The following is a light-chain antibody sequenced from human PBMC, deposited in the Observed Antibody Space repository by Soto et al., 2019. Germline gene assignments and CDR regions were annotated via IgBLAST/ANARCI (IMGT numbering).Light chain of an antibody. CDR1: QSVISRY. J-gene: IGKJ1*01. V-gene: IGKV3-20*01. CDR3: QQYGSSPT. Sequence: IVLTQSPGTLSLSAGERATLSWRASQSVISRYLAWYQQKPGQAPRLRIYGTSNRATGIPDRLSGSGSGTDFTLTISRMEPEDFAVYYCQQYGSSPTFGQGTKVDI. CDR2: GTS.